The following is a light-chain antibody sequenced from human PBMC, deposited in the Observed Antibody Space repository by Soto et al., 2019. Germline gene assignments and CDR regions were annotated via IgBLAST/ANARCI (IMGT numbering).Light chain of an antibody. CDR2: EAS. CDR1: NDSNSW. Sequence: DFNITPAPSTRPASVGARVTITCRTSNDSNSWLAWYQQKPGKAPKLLIYEASSLGSGVPSRFSGSGSGTEFTLTISSLQPDDFAAYYQHFVNTLTWTFGQGTKVDIK. J-gene: IGKJ1*01. CDR3: HFVNTLTWT. V-gene: IGKV1-5*01.